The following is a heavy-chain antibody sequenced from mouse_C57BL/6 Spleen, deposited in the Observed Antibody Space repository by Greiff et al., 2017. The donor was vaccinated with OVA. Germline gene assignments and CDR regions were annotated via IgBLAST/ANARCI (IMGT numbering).Heavy chain of an antibody. CDR2: IYPGSGST. CDR1: GYTFTSYW. V-gene: IGHV1-55*01. CDR3: ARGGDYGSSAWFAY. J-gene: IGHJ3*01. D-gene: IGHD1-1*01. Sequence: VQLQQPGAELVKPGASVKMSCKASGYTFTSYWITWVKQRPGQGLEWIGDIYPGSGSTNYNEKFKSKATLTVDTSSSTAYMQLSSLTSEESAVYYCARGGDYGSSAWFAYWGQGTLVTVSA.